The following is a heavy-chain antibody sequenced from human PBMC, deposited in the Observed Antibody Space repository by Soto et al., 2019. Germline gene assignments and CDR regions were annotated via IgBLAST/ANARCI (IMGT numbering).Heavy chain of an antibody. D-gene: IGHD2-15*01. J-gene: IGHJ4*02. CDR2: LSGSGASK. Sequence: EVQLLESGGDLVQPGGSLRLSCAASGFTFRNYAMSWVRQAPGEGLEWVSGLSGSGASKYYADSLRGRFTISRDNSKNTVYLEMNSLRVEDTAVYYCAKYQRIAVVVESFDSWGQGTLVTVST. V-gene: IGHV3-23*01. CDR1: GFTFRNYA. CDR3: AKYQRIAVVVESFDS.